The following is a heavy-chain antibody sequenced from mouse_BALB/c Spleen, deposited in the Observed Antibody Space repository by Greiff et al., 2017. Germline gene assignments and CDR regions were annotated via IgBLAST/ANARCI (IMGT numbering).Heavy chain of an antibody. J-gene: IGHJ3*01. D-gene: IGHD2-10*02. CDR3: ARSKYGNYVASY. CDR1: GYTFTSYW. V-gene: IGHV1-69*02. Sequence: VQLQQPGAELVKPGASVKLSCKASGYTFTSYWMHWVKQRPGQGLEWIGEIDPSDSYTNYNQKFKGKATLTVDKSSSTAYMQLSSLTSEDSAVYYCARSKYGNYVASYWGQGTLVTVSA. CDR2: IDPSDSYT.